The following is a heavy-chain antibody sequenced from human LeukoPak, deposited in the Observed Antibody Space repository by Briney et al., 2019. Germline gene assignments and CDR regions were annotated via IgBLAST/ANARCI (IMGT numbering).Heavy chain of an antibody. V-gene: IGHV4-38-2*02. J-gene: IGHJ1*01. Sequence: SETLSLTCTVSGYSISSGYYWGWIRQPPGKGLEWIGSIYHSGSTYYNPSLKSRVTISVDTSKNQFSLKLSSVTAADTAVYYCARATDAEYFQHWGQGTLVTVSS. CDR1: GYSISSGYY. CDR2: IYHSGST. CDR3: ARATDAEYFQH.